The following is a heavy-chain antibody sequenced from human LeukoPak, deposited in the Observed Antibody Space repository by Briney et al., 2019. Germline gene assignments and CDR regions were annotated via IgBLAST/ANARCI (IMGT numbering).Heavy chain of an antibody. CDR3: ARVGTMVRGVIITAFDY. CDR2: INPNSGGT. CDR1: GYTFTGYH. Sequence: ASVKVSCKASGYTFTGYHMHWVRQAPGQGLEWMGWINPNSGGTNYAQKFQGRVTMTGDTSISTAYMELSRLRSDDTAVYYCARVGTMVRGVIITAFDYWGQGTLVTVSS. V-gene: IGHV1-2*02. D-gene: IGHD3-10*01. J-gene: IGHJ4*02.